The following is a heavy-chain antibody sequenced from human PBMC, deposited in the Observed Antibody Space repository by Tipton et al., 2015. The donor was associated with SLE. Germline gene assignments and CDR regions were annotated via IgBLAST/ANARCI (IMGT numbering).Heavy chain of an antibody. CDR2: INPNSGGT. J-gene: IGHJ2*01. V-gene: IGHV1-2*02. Sequence: QSGPEVKKPGASVKVSCKASGYTFTGYYMHWVRQAPGQGLEWMGWINPNSGGTNYAQKFQGRVTMTRDTSISTAYMELSRLRSDDTAVYYCAKDGIAIVWFRESRYFDLWGRGTLVTVSS. CDR3: AKDGIAIVWFRESRYFDL. D-gene: IGHD3-10*01. CDR1: GYTFTGYY.